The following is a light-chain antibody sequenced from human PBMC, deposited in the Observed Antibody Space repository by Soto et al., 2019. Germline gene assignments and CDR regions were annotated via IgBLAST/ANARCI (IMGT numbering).Light chain of an antibody. CDR2: GAS. Sequence: EVVMTQSPATLSVSPGERVTLSCRASQSVSTNLAWYQQKPGQAPRLLIYGASSRATGFPDRFSGSGSGTEFTLTISSLQSEDFAIYYCQQYSNSPPLTFGQGTRLEIK. CDR3: QQYSNSPPLT. CDR1: QSVSTN. V-gene: IGKV3-15*01. J-gene: IGKJ5*01.